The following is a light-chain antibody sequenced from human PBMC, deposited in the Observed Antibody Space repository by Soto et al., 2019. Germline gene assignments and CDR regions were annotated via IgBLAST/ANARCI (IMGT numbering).Light chain of an antibody. CDR2: SNN. CDR3: AAWDDSLNVYV. J-gene: IGLJ1*01. Sequence: SVLTQPPSASGTPGQRVTISCSGSSSNIGSNTVNWYQQLPGTAPKLLIYSNNQRPSGVPDRFSGSKSGTSASLAISGLQSEDEADYYCAAWDDSLNVYVFGTGTKATVL. V-gene: IGLV1-44*01. CDR1: SSNIGSNT.